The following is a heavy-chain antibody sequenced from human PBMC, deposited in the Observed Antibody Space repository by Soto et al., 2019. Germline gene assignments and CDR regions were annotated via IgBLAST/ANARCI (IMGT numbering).Heavy chain of an antibody. Sequence: GGSLRLSCAASGFTFSNYAMSWVRQAPGKGLEWITSVRGGGDLTYYADSVKGRFTISRDNSQNTISLQMHGLRAEDSAGDYCARDLRGAFDCWGQGTRVTVAS. D-gene: IGHD1-26*01. V-gene: IGHV3-23*01. J-gene: IGHJ4*02. CDR3: ARDLRGAFDC. CDR1: GFTFSNYA. CDR2: VRGGGDLT.